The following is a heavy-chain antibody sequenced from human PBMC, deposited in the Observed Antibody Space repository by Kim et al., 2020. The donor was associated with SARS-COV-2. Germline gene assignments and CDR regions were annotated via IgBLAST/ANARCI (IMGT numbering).Heavy chain of an antibody. D-gene: IGHD3-22*01. V-gene: IGHV4-39*01. CDR2: IYYSGST. Sequence: SETLSLTCIVSGGSISSSSYYWGWIRQPPGKGLEWIGSIYYSGSTYYNPSLKSRVTISVDTSKNQFSLKLSSVTAADTAVYYCARHPSITMIVIAWYFDLWGRGTLVTVSS. CDR1: GGSISSSSYY. J-gene: IGHJ2*01. CDR3: ARHPSITMIVIAWYFDL.